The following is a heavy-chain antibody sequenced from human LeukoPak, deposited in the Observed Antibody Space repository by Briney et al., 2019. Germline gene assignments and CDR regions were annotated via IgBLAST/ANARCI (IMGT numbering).Heavy chain of an antibody. J-gene: IGHJ5*02. CDR2: IYYSGST. V-gene: IGHV4-31*03. CDR1: GGSISSGGYY. Sequence: KTSETLSLTCTVSGGSISSGGYYWSWIRQHPGKGLEWIGYIYYSGSTYYNPSLKSRVTISVDTSKNQFSLKLSSVTAADTAGYYCARVKWGVVPAAAPNWFDPWGQGTLVTVSS. D-gene: IGHD2-2*01. CDR3: ARVKWGVVPAAAPNWFDP.